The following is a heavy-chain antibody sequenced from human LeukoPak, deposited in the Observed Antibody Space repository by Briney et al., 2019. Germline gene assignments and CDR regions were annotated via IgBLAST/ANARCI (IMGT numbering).Heavy chain of an antibody. CDR1: GGSISSGDYY. Sequence: SETLSLTCTVSGGSISSGDYYWSWIRQPPGRGLAWIGYIYYSGSTYYNPSLKSRVTISVHTSKNQFSLKLSSVTAADTAVYYCARDRGYCSSTSCNNWFDPWGQGTLVTVSS. CDR3: ARDRGYCSSTSCNNWFDP. CDR2: IYYSGST. D-gene: IGHD2-2*03. V-gene: IGHV4-30-4*01. J-gene: IGHJ5*02.